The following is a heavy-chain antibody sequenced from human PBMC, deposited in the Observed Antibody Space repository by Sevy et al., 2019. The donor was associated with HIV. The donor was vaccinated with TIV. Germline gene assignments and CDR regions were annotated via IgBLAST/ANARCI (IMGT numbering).Heavy chain of an antibody. CDR1: GGSISSYY. Sequence: SETLSLTCTVSGGSISSYYWSWIRQPAGKGLEWIGRIYTSGSTNYNPSLKSRVTMSVDTSKNQFSLKLSSVTAADTAVYYCARDLRNSSRGTPGLWGKGTTVTVSS. V-gene: IGHV4-4*07. CDR2: IYTSGST. D-gene: IGHD6-13*01. CDR3: ARDLRNSSRGTPGL. J-gene: IGHJ6*04.